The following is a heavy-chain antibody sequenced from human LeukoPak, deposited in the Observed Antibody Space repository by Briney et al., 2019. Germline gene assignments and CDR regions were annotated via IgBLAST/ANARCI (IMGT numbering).Heavy chain of an antibody. V-gene: IGHV1-46*01. CDR3: ARVGRVRVSWFYY. D-gene: IGHD3-10*01. CDR2: INPSGGST. J-gene: IGHJ4*02. CDR1: GYTFTSYY. Sequence: ASVTVSYTASGYTFTSYYMHWVRQAPGQGLEWMGIINPSGGSTSYAQKFQGRVTMTRDTSTSTVYMELSSLRSEDTAVYYCARVGRVRVSWFYYWGQGTLVTVSS.